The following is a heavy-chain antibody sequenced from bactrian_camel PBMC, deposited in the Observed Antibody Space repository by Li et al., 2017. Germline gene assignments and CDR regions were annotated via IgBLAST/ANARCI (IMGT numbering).Heavy chain of an antibody. CDR2: RLSDGTRI. V-gene: IGHV3S6*01. J-gene: IGHJ4*01. CDR1: AFTSMYWW. D-gene: IGHD6*01. Sequence: QLVESGGGLVQPGGSLRLSCSAGAFTSMYWWMGWVRQAPGKGLEWVSSRLSDGTRIYYADSVKGRFTISRDNAKNAVYLQMNSLESEDTARYYCATGTVGGTWFQCNYWGQGTQVTVS. CDR3: ATGTVGGTWFQCNY.